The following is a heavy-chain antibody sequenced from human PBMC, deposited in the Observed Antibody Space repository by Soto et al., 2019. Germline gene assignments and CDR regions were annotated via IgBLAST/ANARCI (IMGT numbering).Heavy chain of an antibody. CDR1: GYTSTSYD. CDR2: MNPNSGTT. Sequence: QVQLVKSGAEVKKPGASVKVSCKASGYTSTSYDINWVRQATGQGLEWMGWMNPNSGTTGYAQKFQGRVTMTRNTSISTAYMELSSLRSEDTSVYYCARVGSEGLDYYYYGMDVWGQGTTVTVSS. J-gene: IGHJ6*02. V-gene: IGHV1-8*01. D-gene: IGHD3-3*01. CDR3: ARVGSEGLDYYYYGMDV.